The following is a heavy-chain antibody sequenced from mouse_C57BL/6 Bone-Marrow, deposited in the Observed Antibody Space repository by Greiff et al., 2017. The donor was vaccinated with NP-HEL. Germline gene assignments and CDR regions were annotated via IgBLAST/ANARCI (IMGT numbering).Heavy chain of an antibody. Sequence: QVQLQQSGAELARPGASVKLSCKASGYTFTSYGISWVKQRTGQGLEWIGEIYPRSGNTYYNEKFKGKATLTADKSSSTAYMELRSLTSEDSAVYFCAPYYSNVFAYWGQGTLVTVSA. CDR3: APYYSNVFAY. D-gene: IGHD2-5*01. J-gene: IGHJ3*01. V-gene: IGHV1-81*01. CDR1: GYTFTSYG. CDR2: IYPRSGNT.